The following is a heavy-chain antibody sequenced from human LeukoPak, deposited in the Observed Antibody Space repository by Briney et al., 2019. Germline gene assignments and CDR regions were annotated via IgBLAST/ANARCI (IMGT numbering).Heavy chain of an antibody. J-gene: IGHJ4*02. CDR1: GFTFSSYW. D-gene: IGHD3-22*01. V-gene: IGHV3-7*01. CDR2: TKQDGSEK. Sequence: GGSLRLSCAASGFTFSSYWMSWVRQAPGKGLEWVANTKQDGSEKYYVDSVKGRFTISRDNAKNSLYLQMNSLRAEDTAVYYCARDRPYYYDSSGFDPYYFDYWGQGTLVTVSS. CDR3: ARDRPYYYDSSGFDPYYFDY.